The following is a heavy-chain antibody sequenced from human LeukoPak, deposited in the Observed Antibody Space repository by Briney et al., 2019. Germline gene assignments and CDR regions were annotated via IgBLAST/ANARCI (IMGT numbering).Heavy chain of an antibody. CDR1: GYTFTGYY. D-gene: IGHD3-9*01. CDR3: ARDRRDDILTGYYPLDY. Sequence: ASVKVSCKASGYTFTGYYMHWVRQAPGQGLEWMGWINPNSGGTNYAQKFQGRVTMTRDTSISTAYMELSRLRSDDTAVYYCARDRRDDILTGYYPLDYWGQGTLVTVSS. J-gene: IGHJ4*02. V-gene: IGHV1-2*02. CDR2: INPNSGGT.